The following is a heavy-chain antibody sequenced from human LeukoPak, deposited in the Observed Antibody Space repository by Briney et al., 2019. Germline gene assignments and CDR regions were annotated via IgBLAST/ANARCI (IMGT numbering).Heavy chain of an antibody. V-gene: IGHV3-7*01. D-gene: IGHD6-13*01. CDR2: IKQDGSEK. CDR3: ARDSSSWYPAPFDP. Sequence: PRGSLRLSCAASGFTFSSYWMSWVRQAPGKGLEWVANIKQDGSEKYYVDSVKGRFTISRDNAKNSLYLQMNSLRAEDTAVYYCARDSSSWYPAPFDPWGQGTLVTVSS. CDR1: GFTFSSYW. J-gene: IGHJ5*02.